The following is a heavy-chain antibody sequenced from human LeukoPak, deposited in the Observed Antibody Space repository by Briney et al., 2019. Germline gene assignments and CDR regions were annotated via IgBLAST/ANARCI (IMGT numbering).Heavy chain of an antibody. J-gene: IGHJ4*02. V-gene: IGHV3-73*01. Sequence: GGSLRLSCTASGFTFSGSAMHWVRQASGKGLEWVGHIGNKASNYATDYAPSLKGRFTISRDDSKDTAYLQVNSLKPDDTAVYYCAGNYDSWTGLNYWGLGTLVTVSS. CDR3: AGNYDSWTGLNY. CDR1: GFTFSGSA. D-gene: IGHD3-3*01. CDR2: IGNKASNYAT.